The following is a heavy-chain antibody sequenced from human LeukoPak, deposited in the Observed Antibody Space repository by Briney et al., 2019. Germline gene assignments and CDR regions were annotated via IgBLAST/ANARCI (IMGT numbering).Heavy chain of an antibody. Sequence: LRLSCAASGFTFSDYYMSWIRQPPGKGLEWIGYSYYSGTTKYNPSLESRVTISVDASKKYFSLNLRSVTAADTAVYYCARRRAMDRSDAFDIWGQGTMVTVSS. D-gene: IGHD1-26*01. V-gene: IGHV4-59*08. CDR3: ARRRAMDRSDAFDI. J-gene: IGHJ3*02. CDR2: SYYSGTT. CDR1: GFTFSDYY.